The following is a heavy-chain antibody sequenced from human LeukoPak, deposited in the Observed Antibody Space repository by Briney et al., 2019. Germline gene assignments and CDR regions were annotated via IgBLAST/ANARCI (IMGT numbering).Heavy chain of an antibody. CDR1: GDSVASNSAA. CDR2: TYYRSKWYN. D-gene: IGHD3-10*01. J-gene: IGHJ1*01. CDR3: ARGYYGPRAEYFQH. Sequence: SQTLSLTCAISGDSVASNSAAWNWIRQSPSRGLEWLGRTYYRSKWYNDYAVSVKSRITINPGTSKNQFSLQRNSVTPEDTAVYYCARGYYGPRAEYFQHWGQGTLVTVSS. V-gene: IGHV6-1*01.